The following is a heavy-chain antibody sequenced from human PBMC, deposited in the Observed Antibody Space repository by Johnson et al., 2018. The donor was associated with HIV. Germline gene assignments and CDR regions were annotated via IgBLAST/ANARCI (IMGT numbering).Heavy chain of an antibody. CDR2: ISYDGSNK. CDR1: GFTFSNAW. J-gene: IGHJ3*02. D-gene: IGHD4-23*01. CDR3: AKSPAKDHGGNSGAFDI. Sequence: QVQLMESGGGLVKPGGSLRLSCAASGFTFSNAWMNWVRQAPGKGLEWVAVISYDGSNKYYADSVKGRFTISRDNSKNTLYLQMNGMRAEDTAVYYCAKSPAKDHGGNSGAFDIWGQGTMVTVSS. V-gene: IGHV3-30*18.